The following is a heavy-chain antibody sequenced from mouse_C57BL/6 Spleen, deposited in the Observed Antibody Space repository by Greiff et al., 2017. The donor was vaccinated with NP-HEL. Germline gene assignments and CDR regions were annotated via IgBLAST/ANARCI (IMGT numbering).Heavy chain of an antibody. J-gene: IGHJ4*01. D-gene: IGHD1-1*01. CDR1: GYTFTSYW. CDR3: ARITGRDYAMDY. Sequence: QVQLQQPGAELVRPGSSVKLSCKASGYTFTSYWMHWVKQRPIQGLEWIGNIDPSDSETHYNQKFKDKATLTVDKSSSTAYMQLSSLTSEDSAVYYCARITGRDYAMDYWGQGTSVTVSS. V-gene: IGHV1-52*01. CDR2: IDPSDSET.